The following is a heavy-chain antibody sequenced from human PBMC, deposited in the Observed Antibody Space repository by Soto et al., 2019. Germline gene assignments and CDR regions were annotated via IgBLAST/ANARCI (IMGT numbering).Heavy chain of an antibody. CDR2: IYWDDDK. CDR3: AHSIVVPAAYNWFDL. Sequence: GFRHSKRRECVGCIRQPPGKALEWLALIYWDDDKRYSPSLKSRLTITKDTSKNQVVLTMTNMDPVDTATYYCAHSIVVPAAYNWFDLWGQGTLVPGFS. D-gene: IGHD2-2*01. CDR1: GFRHSKRREC. V-gene: IGHV2-5*02. J-gene: IGHJ5*02.